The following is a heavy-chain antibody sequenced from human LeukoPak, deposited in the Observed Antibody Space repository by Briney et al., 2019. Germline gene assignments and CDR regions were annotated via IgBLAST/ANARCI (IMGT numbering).Heavy chain of an antibody. CDR3: ARDRDDGGFEY. CDR1: GFTFSNYW. V-gene: IGHV3-7*01. CDR2: VNLDGSVK. J-gene: IGHJ4*02. Sequence: GGSLRLSCAASGFTFSNYWMSWVRQAPEKGLEWVANVNLDGSVKQYKAPMKGRITISRDNAKKSLYLQMNSLRAEDTAVYYCARDRDDGGFEYWGQGTLVTVSS. D-gene: IGHD4-23*01.